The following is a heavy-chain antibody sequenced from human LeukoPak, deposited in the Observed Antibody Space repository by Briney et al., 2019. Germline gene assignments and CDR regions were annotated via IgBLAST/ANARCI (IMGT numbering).Heavy chain of an antibody. D-gene: IGHD3-22*01. CDR1: GYTFTSYA. CDR3: ARKMYYYDSSGYSGSTDAFDI. V-gene: IGHV1-3*01. J-gene: IGHJ3*02. CDR2: INAGNGNT. Sequence: AASVKVSCKASGYTFTSYAMHWVRQAPGQRLEWMGWINAGNGNTKYSQKFQGRVTITRDTSASTAYMELSSLRSEDTAVYYCARKMYYYDSSGYSGSTDAFDIWGQGTMVTVSS.